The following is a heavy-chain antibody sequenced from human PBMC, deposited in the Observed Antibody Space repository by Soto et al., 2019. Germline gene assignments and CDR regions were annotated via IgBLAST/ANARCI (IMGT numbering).Heavy chain of an antibody. Sequence: QVQLVQSGAEVKKPGASVKVSCKASGYTFISYYIHWVRQAPGQGLEWMGMINPSGGSTGYAQKFQGSVTMTRDTSTSTVYMELSSLRSEDTAVYYCARVPPRRDGYNDAFDMWGQGTMVTVSS. J-gene: IGHJ3*02. CDR1: GYTFISYY. D-gene: IGHD5-12*01. CDR2: INPSGGST. CDR3: ARVPPRRDGYNDAFDM. V-gene: IGHV1-46*01.